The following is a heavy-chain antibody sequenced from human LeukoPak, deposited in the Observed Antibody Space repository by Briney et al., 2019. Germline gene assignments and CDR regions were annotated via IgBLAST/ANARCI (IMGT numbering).Heavy chain of an antibody. Sequence: PGGSLRLSCAASGFTFSSYAMSWVRQAPGKGLEWVSAISGSGGSTYYADSVKGRFTISRDNSKNTLYLQMNSLRAEDTAVYYCAKGTLYSSSWYYFDYWGQGTLVTVSS. CDR2: ISGSGGST. CDR3: AKGTLYSSSWYYFDY. CDR1: GFTFSSYA. D-gene: IGHD6-13*01. V-gene: IGHV3-23*01. J-gene: IGHJ4*02.